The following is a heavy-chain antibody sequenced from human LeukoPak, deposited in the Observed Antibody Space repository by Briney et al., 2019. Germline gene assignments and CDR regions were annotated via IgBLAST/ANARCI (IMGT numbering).Heavy chain of an antibody. Sequence: GESLKISCKASGYNFSSYWNGWMRQMPGKGLEWMGVIYPADSDTRYSPSFQGQVTISADKSISTAYLQWSSLRASDTAVYYCAKGDGEFAHWGQGTLVTVSS. CDR1: GYNFSSYW. CDR3: AKGDGEFAH. CDR2: IYPADSDT. V-gene: IGHV5-51*01. J-gene: IGHJ4*02. D-gene: IGHD3-10*01.